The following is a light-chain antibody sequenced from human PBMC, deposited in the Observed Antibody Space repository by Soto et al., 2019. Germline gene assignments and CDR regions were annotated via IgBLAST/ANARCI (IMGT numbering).Light chain of an antibody. CDR1: SSNIGAGYD. V-gene: IGLV1-40*01. Sequence: QSVLTQPPSVSGAPGQRVTISCTGSSSNIGAGYDVHWYQQLPGTAPKLLIHGNSNRPSGVPDRFSGSKSGPSASLAITGLQAEDEADYSCQSYDSSLSALVFGGGTKVTVL. J-gene: IGLJ2*01. CDR3: QSYDSSLSALV. CDR2: GNS.